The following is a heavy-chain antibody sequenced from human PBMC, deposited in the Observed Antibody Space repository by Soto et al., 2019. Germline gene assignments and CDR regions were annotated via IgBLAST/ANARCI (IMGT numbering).Heavy chain of an antibody. J-gene: IGHJ3*01. CDR3: VRGDPGACSSTSCSDAFDL. D-gene: IGHD2-2*01. CDR2: IYYSGST. V-gene: IGHV4-30-4*01. Sequence: QVQLQESGPGLVKPSQTLSLTCTVSGGSISSGDYYWNWIRQPPGKGLEWIGSIYYSGSTYYRPLLKSRVTISGGTSTTQFSLKLSSVTAADTAVCQCVRGDPGACSSTSCSDAFDLWGRGTMVAVSS. CDR1: GGSISSGDYY.